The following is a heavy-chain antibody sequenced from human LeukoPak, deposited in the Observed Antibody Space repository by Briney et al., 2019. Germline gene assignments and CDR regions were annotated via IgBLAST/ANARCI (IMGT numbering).Heavy chain of an antibody. CDR3: AKDGNWNHGFDP. V-gene: IGHV3-33*06. CDR2: IWYDGSIK. Sequence: QSGGSLRLSCAASGFTFSNYGMHWVRQAPGKGLEWVAVIWYDGSIKFYAGSVKGRFTISRDNSKNTLYLQMNSLRAEDTALYYCAKDGNWNHGFDPWGQGTLVTVSS. J-gene: IGHJ5*02. CDR1: GFTFSNYG. D-gene: IGHD1-14*01.